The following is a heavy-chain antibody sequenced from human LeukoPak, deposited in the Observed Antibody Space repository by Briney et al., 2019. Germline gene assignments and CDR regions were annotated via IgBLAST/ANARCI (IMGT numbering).Heavy chain of an antibody. Sequence: SETLSLTCTVSGASVTSGGNYWGWIRQHPGKGLEWIGYVYHSGSTSYNPSLKSRVTISVDRSKNQFSLKLSSVTAADTAVYYCARGEGPWGQGTLVTVSS. V-gene: IGHV4-30-2*01. CDR2: VYHSGST. CDR1: GASVTSGGNY. J-gene: IGHJ5*02. CDR3: ARGEGP.